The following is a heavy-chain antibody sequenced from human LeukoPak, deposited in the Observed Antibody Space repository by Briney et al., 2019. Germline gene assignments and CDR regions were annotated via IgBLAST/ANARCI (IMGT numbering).Heavy chain of an antibody. CDR2: INPNSGGT. D-gene: IGHD3-22*01. V-gene: IGHV1-2*02. J-gene: IGHJ4*02. Sequence: ASVKVSCKTSGYTFTDYYMHWVRQAPGQGLEWMGWINPNSGGTNSAQKFQGRVTMIRDTSVSTAYMELSRLTSDDTAVYHCARGSDSSGYPGFWGQGTLVTVSS. CDR3: ARGSDSSGYPGF. CDR1: GYTFTDYY.